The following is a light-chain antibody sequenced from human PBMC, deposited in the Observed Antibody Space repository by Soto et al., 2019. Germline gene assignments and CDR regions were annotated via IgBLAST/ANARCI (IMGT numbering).Light chain of an antibody. CDR3: LKDYNFPWT. CDR2: AAS. V-gene: IGKV1-6*01. CDR1: QGIRND. Sequence: AIQMTQSPSSLSASVGDRVTITCRASQGIRNDLGWYQQKPGKAPNLLIYAASNLQSGVPSRFSGSGSGTDFTLTLSSLQPEDFGTYYWLKDYNFPWTFGQGTKVEIK. J-gene: IGKJ1*01.